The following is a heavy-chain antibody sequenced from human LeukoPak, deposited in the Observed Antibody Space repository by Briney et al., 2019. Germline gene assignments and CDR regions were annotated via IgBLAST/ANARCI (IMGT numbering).Heavy chain of an antibody. CDR2: ISYDGSNK. CDR1: GFTFSSYS. CDR3: ARDGMAYNAGDYFDY. D-gene: IGHD5-24*01. V-gene: IGHV3-30*03. J-gene: IGHJ4*02. Sequence: GGSLRLSCAASGFTFSSYSMNWVRQAPGKGLEWVAVISYDGSNKYYADSVKGRFTISRDNSKNTLYLQMNSLRAEDTAVYYCARDGMAYNAGDYFDYWGQGTLVTVSS.